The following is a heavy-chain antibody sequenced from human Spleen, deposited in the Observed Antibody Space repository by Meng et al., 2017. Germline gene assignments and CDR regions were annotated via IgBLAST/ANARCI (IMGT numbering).Heavy chain of an antibody. Sequence: QLQLQESGPGLVKPSETLSLTCTVSGGSISSSSYYWSWIRLLPGKGLDWIGEINHSGSTTYNPSLESRVTISVDTSKMQFSLRLTSVTAADTAVYYCARRAVRGDIDYWGHGTLVTVSS. CDR1: GGSISSSSYY. J-gene: IGHJ4*01. V-gene: IGHV4-39*01. D-gene: IGHD3-10*01. CDR2: INHSGST. CDR3: ARRAVRGDIDY.